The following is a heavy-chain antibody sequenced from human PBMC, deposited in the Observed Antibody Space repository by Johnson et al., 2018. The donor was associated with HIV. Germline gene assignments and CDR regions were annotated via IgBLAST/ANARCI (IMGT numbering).Heavy chain of an antibody. CDR1: GFTVSSNY. D-gene: IGHD6-13*01. V-gene: IGHV3-66*01. CDR3: ASLSSSLFGAFDI. Sequence: VPLVESGGGLVQPGGSLRLSCAAPGFTVSSNYMSWVRQAPGKGLEWVSVIYSGGSTYYADSVKGRFTISRDNSKNTLYLQMNSLRAEDTAVYYCASLSSSLFGAFDIWGQGTMVTVSS. CDR2: IYSGGST. J-gene: IGHJ3*02.